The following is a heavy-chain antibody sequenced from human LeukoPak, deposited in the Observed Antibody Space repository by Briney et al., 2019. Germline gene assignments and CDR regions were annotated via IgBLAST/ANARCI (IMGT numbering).Heavy chain of an antibody. Sequence: PSETLSLTCAVYGGSFSGYYWSWIRQPPGKGLEWIGEINHSGSTNYNPSLKSRVTISVDTSKNQFSLKLSSVTAAGTAVYYCARAGSHYDILTGYPVYYYGMDVWGQGTTVTVSS. CDR1: GGSFSGYY. D-gene: IGHD3-9*01. J-gene: IGHJ6*02. CDR2: INHSGST. CDR3: ARAGSHYDILTGYPVYYYGMDV. V-gene: IGHV4-34*01.